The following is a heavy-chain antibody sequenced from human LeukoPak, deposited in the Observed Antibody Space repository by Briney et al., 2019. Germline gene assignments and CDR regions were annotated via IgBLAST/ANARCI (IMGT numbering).Heavy chain of an antibody. Sequence: PSETLSLTCTVSGGSISTGSYYWSWIRQPPGKGLEWIGEINHSGSTNYNPSLKSRVTISVDTSKNQFSLKLSSVTAADTAVYYCARLSSGWYGGYWGQGTLVTVSS. CDR2: INHSGST. CDR3: ARLSSGWYGGY. CDR1: GGSISTGSYY. J-gene: IGHJ4*02. V-gene: IGHV4-39*07. D-gene: IGHD6-19*01.